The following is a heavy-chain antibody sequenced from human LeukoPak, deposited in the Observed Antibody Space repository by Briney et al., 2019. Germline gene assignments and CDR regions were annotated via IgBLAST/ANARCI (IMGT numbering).Heavy chain of an antibody. CDR3: ARVQGHPPNGLDI. Sequence: GGSLRLSCAASGFTFSSYWMHWVRQAPGKGLVWVSRIDSDGSSTSYADAVKGRFTISRDNAKNTAYLQMNSLRAEDTAVYYCARVQGHPPNGLDIWGQGTMVTVSS. CDR2: IDSDGSST. D-gene: IGHD2-8*01. V-gene: IGHV3-74*01. CDR1: GFTFSSYW. J-gene: IGHJ3*02.